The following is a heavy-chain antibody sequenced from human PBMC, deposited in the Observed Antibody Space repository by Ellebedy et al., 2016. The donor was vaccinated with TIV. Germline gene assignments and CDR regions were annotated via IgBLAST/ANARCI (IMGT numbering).Heavy chain of an antibody. V-gene: IGHV1-58*02. J-gene: IGHJ4*02. D-gene: IGHD6-19*01. CDR1: GFTFTSSA. CDR2: IVVGSGNT. Sequence: ASVKVSCKASGFTFTSSAMQWVRQARGQRLEWIGWIVVGSGNTNYAQKFQERVTITRDMSTSTAYMELSSLRSEDTAVYYCARTYSSGWHYFDYWGQGTLVTVSS. CDR3: ARTYSSGWHYFDY.